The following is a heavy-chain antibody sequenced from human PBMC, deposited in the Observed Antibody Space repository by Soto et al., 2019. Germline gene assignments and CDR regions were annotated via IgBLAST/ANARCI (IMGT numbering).Heavy chain of an antibody. Sequence: QVQLQESGPGLVKSSQTLSLTCTVSGGSISSDGNYWIWIRQHPGKVVEWIGYIYYSENTYYNPSLKSRVTISVDTSKNQFSLKLNSVTAADTAVYYCARARMVRGIIYYYGMDVWGQGTTVTVSS. D-gene: IGHD3-10*01. CDR2: IYYSENT. CDR1: GGSISSDGNY. J-gene: IGHJ6*02. CDR3: ARARMVRGIIYYYGMDV. V-gene: IGHV4-31*03.